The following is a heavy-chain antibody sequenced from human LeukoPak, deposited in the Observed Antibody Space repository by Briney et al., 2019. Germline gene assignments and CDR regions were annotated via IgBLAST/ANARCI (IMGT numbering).Heavy chain of an antibody. CDR2: AYYMSKWYN. D-gene: IGHD6-19*01. J-gene: IGHJ4*02. Sequence: SQTLSLTCAISRDRVSSNSAARNWIRQSPSRGLEWLGRAYYMSKWYNDYAVSVETRITINTDTPKNQFTLPANSATPGHRAGYYCASDRGEGSGWSIDYWGQGTLVTVSS. V-gene: IGHV6-1*01. CDR1: RDRVSSNSAA. CDR3: ASDRGEGSGWSIDY.